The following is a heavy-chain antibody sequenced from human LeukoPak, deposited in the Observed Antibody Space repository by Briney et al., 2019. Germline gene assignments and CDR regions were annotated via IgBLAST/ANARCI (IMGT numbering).Heavy chain of an antibody. CDR3: ARNYDSSKDGNDY. D-gene: IGHD3-22*01. Sequence: GASVKVSGKASGYRFTSYSISWVRQAPGQGLEWVGWISSYNGKTNYGKNVQGRVTMTTDTSTSTAYMELRSLRSDDTAIYYCARNYDSSKDGNDYWGQGTLVTVSS. CDR1: GYRFTSYS. CDR2: ISSYNGKT. J-gene: IGHJ4*02. V-gene: IGHV1-18*01.